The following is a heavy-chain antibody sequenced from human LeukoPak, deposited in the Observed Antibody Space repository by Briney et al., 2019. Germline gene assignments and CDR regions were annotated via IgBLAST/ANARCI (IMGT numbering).Heavy chain of an antibody. J-gene: IGHJ6*03. CDR2: IYYSGST. Sequence: SETLSLTCSVSGGSISSYYWSWIRQPPGKGLEWIGYIYYSGSTNYNHSLKSRVTISVDTSKNQFSLKLSSVTAADTAVYYCARGPPMTTVTTYYYYYMDVWGKGTTVTVSS. V-gene: IGHV4-59*01. CDR3: ARGPPMTTVTTYYYYYMDV. D-gene: IGHD4-11*01. CDR1: GGSISSYY.